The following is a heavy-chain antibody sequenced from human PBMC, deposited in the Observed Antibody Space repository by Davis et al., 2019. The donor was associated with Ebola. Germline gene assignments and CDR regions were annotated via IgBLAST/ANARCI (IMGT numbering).Heavy chain of an antibody. V-gene: IGHV1-2*04. CDR3: ARDLSGITGTTDYYYGMDV. D-gene: IGHD1-7*01. CDR2: INPNSGGT. CDR1: GYTFTGYY. Sequence: ASVKVSCKASGYTFTGYYMHWVRQAPGQGLEWMGWINPNSGGTNYAQKFQGWVTMTRDTSISTAYMELSRLRSDDTAVYYCARDLSGITGTTDYYYGMDVWGQGTTVTVSS. J-gene: IGHJ6*02.